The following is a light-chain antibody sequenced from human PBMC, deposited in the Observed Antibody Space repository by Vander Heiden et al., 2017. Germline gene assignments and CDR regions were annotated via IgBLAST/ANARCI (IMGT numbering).Light chain of an antibody. V-gene: IGLV2-14*01. CDR2: EVS. CDR3: SSYTSSSTLV. CDR1: SSDVGGYKY. Sequence: QSALTQPASVSGSPGQSITIPCIGTSSDVGGYKYVSWYQQYPGKAPQLMIYEVSNRPSGVSNRFSGSKSGNTASLTISGLQTEDEADYYCSSYTSSSTLVFGGGTKVTVL. J-gene: IGLJ2*01.